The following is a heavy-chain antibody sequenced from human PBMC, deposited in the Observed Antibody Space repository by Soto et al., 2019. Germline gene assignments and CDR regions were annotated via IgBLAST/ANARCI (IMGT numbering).Heavy chain of an antibody. CDR3: ASSARWSPAKGYYFDY. V-gene: IGHV4-39*01. D-gene: IGHD2-2*01. J-gene: IGHJ4*02. CDR1: GGSISSSSYY. Sequence: PSETLSLTCTVSGGSISSSSYYWGWIRQPPGKGLEWIGSIYYSGSTYYNPSLKSRVTISVDTSKNQFSLKLSSVTAADTAVYYCASSARWSPAKGYYFDYWGQGTLVTVS. CDR2: IYYSGST.